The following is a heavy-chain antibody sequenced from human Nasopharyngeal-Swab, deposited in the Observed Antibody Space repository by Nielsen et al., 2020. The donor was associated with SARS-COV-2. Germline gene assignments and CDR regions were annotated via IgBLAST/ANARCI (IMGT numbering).Heavy chain of an antibody. Sequence: GESLKISYSASGFTFSSYAMHWVRQAPGKGLEYVSAISSNGGSTYYADSVKGRFTISRDNSKNTLYLQMSSLRAEDTAVYYCVKCDCGFWSGSGIYFQHWGQGTLVTVSS. CDR2: ISSNGGST. J-gene: IGHJ1*01. V-gene: IGHV3-64D*06. D-gene: IGHD3-3*01. CDR3: VKCDCGFWSGSGIYFQH. CDR1: GFTFSSYA.